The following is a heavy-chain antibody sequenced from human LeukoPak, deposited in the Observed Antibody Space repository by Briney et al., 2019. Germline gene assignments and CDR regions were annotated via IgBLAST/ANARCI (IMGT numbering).Heavy chain of an antibody. Sequence: GGSLRLSCAASGFTFSSFWMHWVRQAPGRGLVWVSRIDSDGNTTDYADSVKGRFTISRDNAKNTLYLQMNSLRVEDTAVYYCARAILWFGEFGGQGTLVTVS. D-gene: IGHD3-10*01. CDR3: ARAILWFGEF. CDR2: IDSDGNTT. J-gene: IGHJ4*02. CDR1: GFTFSSFW. V-gene: IGHV3-74*01.